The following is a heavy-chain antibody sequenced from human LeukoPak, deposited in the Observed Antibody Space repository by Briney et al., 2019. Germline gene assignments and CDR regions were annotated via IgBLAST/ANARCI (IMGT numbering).Heavy chain of an antibody. D-gene: IGHD2-15*01. CDR1: GGSISSSSYY. CDR3: ARGLRCSGGSCYLDNDY. V-gene: IGHV4-39*01. CDR2: IYYSGST. Sequence: PSETLSLTCTVSGGSISSSSYYWGWIRQPPGKGLEWIGSIYYSGSTYYNPSLKSRVTISVDTSKNQFSLKLSSVTAADTAVYYCARGLRCSGGSCYLDNDYWGQGTLVTVSS. J-gene: IGHJ4*02.